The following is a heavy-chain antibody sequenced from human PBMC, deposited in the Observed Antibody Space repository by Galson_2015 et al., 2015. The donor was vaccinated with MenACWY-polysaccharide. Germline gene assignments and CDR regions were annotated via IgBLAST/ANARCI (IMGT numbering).Heavy chain of an antibody. V-gene: IGHV4-61*02. CDR3: ARSLGYSDSAFDNGRDVDRRFDP. CDR2: IHSSGST. D-gene: IGHD5-12*01. CDR1: GGSISTGSSY. J-gene: IGHJ5*02. Sequence: TLSLTCSVSGGSISTGSSYWRWIRPHAGEGLEWIGRIHSSGSTDYSPSLKSRVTISTDTSRNQLSLKLSSVAAADTDVYYCARSLGYSDSAFDNGRDVDRRFDPWGQGTLVTVSS.